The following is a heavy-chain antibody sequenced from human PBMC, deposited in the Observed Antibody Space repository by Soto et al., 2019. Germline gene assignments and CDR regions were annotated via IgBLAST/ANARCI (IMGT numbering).Heavy chain of an antibody. CDR2: IYYSGST. CDR3: ARDVQSLVVTAKGGPDAFDI. J-gene: IGHJ3*02. Sequence: TLSLTCTVSGGSISSGDYYWIWIRQPPGKGLEWIGYIYYSGSTYYNPSLKSRVTISVDTSKNQFSLKLSSVTAADTAVYYCARDVQSLVVTAKGGPDAFDIWGQGTMVTVSS. V-gene: IGHV4-30-4*01. D-gene: IGHD2-21*02. CDR1: GGSISSGDYY.